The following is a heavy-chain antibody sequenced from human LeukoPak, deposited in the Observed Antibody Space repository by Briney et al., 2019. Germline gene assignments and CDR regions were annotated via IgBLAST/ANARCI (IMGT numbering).Heavy chain of an antibody. D-gene: IGHD2-15*01. CDR3: ARGFCSGGSCYSYDY. J-gene: IGHJ4*02. V-gene: IGHV1-46*01. CDR1: GYTFSTYY. Sequence: ASVKVSCKASGYTFSTYYMHWVRQAPGQGLEWMGVIDPSGCSTNYARKFQGRVTMTSDTSTSTVYMELSSLRSEDTAVYYCARGFCSGGSCYSYDYWGQGTLVTFST. CDR2: IDPSGCST.